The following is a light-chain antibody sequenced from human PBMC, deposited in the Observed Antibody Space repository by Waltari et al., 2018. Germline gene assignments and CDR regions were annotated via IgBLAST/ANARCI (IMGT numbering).Light chain of an antibody. CDR3: SSYTGWVYV. Sequence: QSALTQPASVSGSPGQSITISCTGTSSDVGPYHSVSWYQQHPGKGPKLILYEVNKRSSGVSNRVSGSKSGNTASLTISGLQTEDEADYYCSSYTGWVYVFGSGTKVTVL. CDR2: EVN. J-gene: IGLJ1*01. V-gene: IGLV2-14*02. CDR1: SSDVGPYHS.